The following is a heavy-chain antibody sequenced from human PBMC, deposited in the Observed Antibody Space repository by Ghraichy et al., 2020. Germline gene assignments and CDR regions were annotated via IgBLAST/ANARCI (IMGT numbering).Heavy chain of an antibody. Sequence: SETLSLTCTVSGGSIGSSSYYWGWNRQPQGKGLEWIGSIYYSGSTYYNPSLKSRVTISLHTSKNKLSLRLSSVTAADTAVYYCARHPSYDILTGRYGMDVWGQGTTVTVS. J-gene: IGHJ6*02. CDR1: GGSIGSSSYY. CDR3: ARHPSYDILTGRYGMDV. V-gene: IGHV4-39*01. CDR2: IYYSGST. D-gene: IGHD3-9*01.